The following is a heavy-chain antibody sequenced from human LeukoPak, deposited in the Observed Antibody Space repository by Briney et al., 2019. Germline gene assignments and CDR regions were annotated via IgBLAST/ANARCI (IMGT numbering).Heavy chain of an antibody. V-gene: IGHV4-34*01. CDR2: INHSGST. D-gene: IGHD2-8*02. Sequence: PSETLSLTCAVYGRSFSGYYWSWIRQTPGEGVEWIGEINHSGSTTYNPSLKSRVTISVDTSKNQFSLKVSSVTAADTALYYRARVYWSNPAKYYFDYWGQGTLVTVSS. J-gene: IGHJ4*02. CDR3: ARVYWSNPAKYYFDY. CDR1: GRSFSGYY.